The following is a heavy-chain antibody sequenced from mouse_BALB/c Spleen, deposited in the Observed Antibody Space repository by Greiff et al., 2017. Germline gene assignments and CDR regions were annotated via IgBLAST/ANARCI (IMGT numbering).Heavy chain of an antibody. V-gene: IGHV5-6-5*01. D-gene: IGHD1-1*01. CDR3: ARGRNYYGYAMDY. CDR2: ISSGGST. Sequence: EVQRVESGGGLVKPGGSLKLSCAASGFTFSSYAMSWVRQTPEKRLEWVASISSGGSTYYPDSVKGRFTISRDNARNILYLQMSSLRSEDTAMYYCARGRNYYGYAMDYWGQGTSVTVSS. J-gene: IGHJ4*01. CDR1: GFTFSSYA.